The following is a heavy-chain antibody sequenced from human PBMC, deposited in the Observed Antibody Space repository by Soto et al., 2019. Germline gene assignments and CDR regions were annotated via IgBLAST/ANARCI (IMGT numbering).Heavy chain of an antibody. CDR2: IYYSGST. CDR1: GGSISSSSYY. D-gene: IGHD6-19*01. J-gene: IGHJ4*02. V-gene: IGHV4-39*01. Sequence: SETLSLTCTVSGGSISSSSYYWGWIRQPPGKGLEWIGSIYYSGSTYYNPSLKSRVTISVDTSKNQFSLKLSSVTAADTAVYYCASSSGWYDLGIVGEGYFDYWGQGTLVTVSS. CDR3: ASSSGWYDLGIVGEGYFDY.